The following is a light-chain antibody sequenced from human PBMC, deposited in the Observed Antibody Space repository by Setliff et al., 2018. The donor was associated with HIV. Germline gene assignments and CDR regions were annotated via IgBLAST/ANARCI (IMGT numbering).Light chain of an antibody. V-gene: IGKV3-20*01. J-gene: IGKJ5*01. Sequence: EIVLTQSPGTLSLSPGERAILSCRASQSVSSNYLAWYQQKPGQAPRLLIYGASSRATGIPDRFSGSGSGTDFTLTISGLESEDFAMYYCQHYLSSRGYTFGQGTRLEIK. CDR1: QSVSSNY. CDR3: QHYLSSRGYT. CDR2: GAS.